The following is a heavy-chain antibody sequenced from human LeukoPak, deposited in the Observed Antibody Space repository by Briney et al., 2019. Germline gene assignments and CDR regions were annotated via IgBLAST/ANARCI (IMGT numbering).Heavy chain of an antibody. Sequence: TETLSLTCAVYGGSFSGYYWSWIRQPPGKGLEWIGEINHSGSTNYNPSLKSRVTISVDTSKNQFSLKLSSVTAADTAVYYCARGVTIFGVVIRPSGTRRGDYYYMDVWGKGTTVTVSS. J-gene: IGHJ6*03. CDR1: GGSFSGYY. CDR2: INHSGST. D-gene: IGHD3-3*01. CDR3: ARGVTIFGVVIRPSGTRRGDYYYMDV. V-gene: IGHV4-34*01.